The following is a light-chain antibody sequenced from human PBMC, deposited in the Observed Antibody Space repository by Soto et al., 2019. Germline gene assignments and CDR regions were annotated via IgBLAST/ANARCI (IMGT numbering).Light chain of an antibody. CDR2: AAT. CDR3: QKYNSAPLT. J-gene: IGKJ4*01. CDR1: QGISNY. Sequence: DIQMTQSPSSLSASVGDRVTLTCRASQGISNYLAWYQQKPGKVPKLLIYAATTLQSGVPSRFSGSGSGTDFTLTISSLQPEDVATYDCQKYNSAPLTFGGGTKVEIK. V-gene: IGKV1-27*01.